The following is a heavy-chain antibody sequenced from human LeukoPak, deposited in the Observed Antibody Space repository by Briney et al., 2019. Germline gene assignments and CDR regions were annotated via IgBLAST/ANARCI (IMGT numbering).Heavy chain of an antibody. Sequence: GGSLRLSCAASGFTFSTFGMHWVRQAPGKGLEWVAVISYDGSNKYYGDSVKGRCTISRDNSKNTLYLQMNSLRAEDTAVYYCAKKFPGTVAAGPDHWGQGTLVTVSS. CDR1: GFTFSTFG. CDR3: AKKFPGTVAAGPDH. D-gene: IGHD6-13*01. V-gene: IGHV3-30*18. J-gene: IGHJ4*02. CDR2: ISYDGSNK.